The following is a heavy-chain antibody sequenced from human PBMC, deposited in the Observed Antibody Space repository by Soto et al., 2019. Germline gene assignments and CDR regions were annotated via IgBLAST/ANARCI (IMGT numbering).Heavy chain of an antibody. CDR2: INAGNGNT. CDR3: VIRPVASTFDF. V-gene: IGHV1-3*01. J-gene: IGHJ4*02. Sequence: ASVKVSCKASGYTFTSYAMHWVRQAPGQRLEWMGWINAGNGNTKYSQKFQGRVTITRDTSASTAYMELSSLRSEDTAVYYCVIRPVASTFDFPCQAILVTGSS. CDR1: GYTFTSYA. D-gene: IGHD1-26*01.